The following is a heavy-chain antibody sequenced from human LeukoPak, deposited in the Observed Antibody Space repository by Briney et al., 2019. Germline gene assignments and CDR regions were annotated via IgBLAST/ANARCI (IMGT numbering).Heavy chain of an antibody. D-gene: IGHD6-19*01. Sequence: SETLSLTCNVSGGSITTSSFYWGWIRQTPGKGLEWIGTFYYTGDPYYNRSLKSRATIAVDTSKDQFFLALSSVTAADTAVYYCVRAVGAVAGPGDWFDPWGPGTLVTVSS. CDR3: VRAVGAVAGPGDWFDP. V-gene: IGHV4-39*01. J-gene: IGHJ5*02. CDR2: FYYTGDP. CDR1: GGSITTSSFY.